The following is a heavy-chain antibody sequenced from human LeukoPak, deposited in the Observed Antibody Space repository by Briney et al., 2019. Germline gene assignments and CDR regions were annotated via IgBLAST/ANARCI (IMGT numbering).Heavy chain of an antibody. CDR1: GYTFTSYG. Sequence: VASVKVSCKASGYTFTSYGISWVRQAPGHRLEGMGWLSAYNGNTNYAQKLQRRVTMTTDTSTSPAYMELRSLRPDDTAVYYCARQGLGSSWYYFDYWGQGTLVTVSS. D-gene: IGHD6-13*01. J-gene: IGHJ4*02. V-gene: IGHV1-18*01. CDR2: LSAYNGNT. CDR3: ARQGLGSSWYYFDY.